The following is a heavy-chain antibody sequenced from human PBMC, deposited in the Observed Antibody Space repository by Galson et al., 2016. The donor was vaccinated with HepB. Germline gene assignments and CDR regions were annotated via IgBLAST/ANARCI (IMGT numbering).Heavy chain of an antibody. CDR1: GFTFSSYW. CDR2: INTDGSST. J-gene: IGHJ5*02. D-gene: IGHD4-11*01. V-gene: IGHV3-74*01. CDR3: VRDKVTPGTNWFDP. Sequence: SLRLSCAASGFTFSSYWMHWVRQVPGKGLVWVSHINTDGSSTHYADSVKGRFTISRDNSKNTLYLQMNSLRAEDTAVYYCVRDKVTPGTNWFDPWGQGTLVTVSS.